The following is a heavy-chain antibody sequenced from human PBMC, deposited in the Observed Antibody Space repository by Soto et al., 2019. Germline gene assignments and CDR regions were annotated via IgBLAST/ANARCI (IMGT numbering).Heavy chain of an antibody. Sequence: EVQLLESGGGLVQPGGSLRLSCAASGFIFSRYAMTWVRQAPGKGLEWVSAITGGGFSTYYTDSVKGRFTISRDNSNNTLYLQMNRLRAEDTAVYFCAKGGVRGVQMDVWGQGTTVTVSS. D-gene: IGHD3-10*01. CDR3: AKGGVRGVQMDV. V-gene: IGHV3-23*01. J-gene: IGHJ6*02. CDR2: ITGGGFST. CDR1: GFIFSRYA.